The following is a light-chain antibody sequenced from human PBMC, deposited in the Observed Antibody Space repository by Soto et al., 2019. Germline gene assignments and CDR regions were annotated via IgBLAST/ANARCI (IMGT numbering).Light chain of an antibody. CDR3: QHYDNLPPFT. CDR2: GAS. J-gene: IGKJ3*01. CDR1: QDIRKY. V-gene: IGKV1-33*01. Sequence: DIQMTQSPSSLSASVGHRVTITCQASQDIRKYLNWYQQKPGRAPKLLIYGASNLETGVPSRFSGSGYGTDFTFTISSLQPEDIATYYCQHYDNLPPFTFGPGTKVAIK.